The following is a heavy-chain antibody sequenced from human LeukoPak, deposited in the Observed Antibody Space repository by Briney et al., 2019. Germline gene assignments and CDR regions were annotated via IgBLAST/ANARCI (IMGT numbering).Heavy chain of an antibody. Sequence: GASVKVSCKASGYTFTSYCISWVRQAPGQGLEWMGWISANSGNTNYAQKLQGRVTMTTDTSTSTAYMELRSLRSDDTAVYYCARAGYHYDILAGYYEADYWGQGTLVTVSS. V-gene: IGHV1-18*01. CDR1: GYTFTSYC. D-gene: IGHD3-9*01. CDR3: ARAGYHYDILAGYYEADY. CDR2: ISANSGNT. J-gene: IGHJ4*02.